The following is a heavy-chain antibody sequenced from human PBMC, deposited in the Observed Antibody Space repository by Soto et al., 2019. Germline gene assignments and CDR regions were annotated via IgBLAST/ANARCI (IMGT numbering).Heavy chain of an antibody. CDR1: GFTFNNYA. V-gene: IGHV3-23*01. CDR2: ISDTGGTT. Sequence: HPGGSLRLSCAASGFTFNNYAMNWVRQAPGKGLEWVSGISDTGGTTYYADSVKGRFTISRDNSKNSLYLQMNSLRAEDTAVYYCARDQREGDITSPFGPWGQGTLVTVYS. D-gene: IGHD3-16*02. J-gene: IGHJ5*02. CDR3: ARDQREGDITSPFGP.